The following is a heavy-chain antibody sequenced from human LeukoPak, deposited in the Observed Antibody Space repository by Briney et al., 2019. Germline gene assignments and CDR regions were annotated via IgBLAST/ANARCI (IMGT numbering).Heavy chain of an antibody. V-gene: IGHV4-59*08. CDR2: IYYSGST. J-gene: IGHJ3*02. Sequence: SETLSLTCTVSGGSISSYYWSWIRQPPGKGLEWIGYIYYSGSTNYNPSLKSRVTISVDTSKNQFSLKLSSVTAADTAVYYCARPYYYDSSGYYVQGAFDIWGQGTMVTVSS. D-gene: IGHD3-22*01. CDR3: ARPYYYDSSGYYVQGAFDI. CDR1: GGSISSYY.